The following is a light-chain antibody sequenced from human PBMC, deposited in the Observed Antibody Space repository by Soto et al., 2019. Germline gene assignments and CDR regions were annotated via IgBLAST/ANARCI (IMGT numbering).Light chain of an antibody. J-gene: IGKJ2*01. Sequence: EIVLTQSPAILSVSPGGRATLSCRASQSIKTYLAWYQQKAGQPPRLLIYRASTRATGIPARFSGSGSGTEFSLTISSLQSEDFAVYYCQQYNTWPPKYTVGQGTKLEIK. V-gene: IGKV3-15*01. CDR2: RAS. CDR1: QSIKTY. CDR3: QQYNTWPPKYT.